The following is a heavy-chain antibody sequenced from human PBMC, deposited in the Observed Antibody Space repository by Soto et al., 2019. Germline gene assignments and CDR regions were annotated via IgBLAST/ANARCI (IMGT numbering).Heavy chain of an antibody. Sequence: SETLSLTCTVSGGSISSGDYYWSWIRQPPGKGLEWIGYIYYSGSTYYNPSLKSRVTISVDTSKNQFSLKLSSVTAADTAVYYCARADAYYDILTGYYYYYGMDVWGQGTTVTVSS. CDR1: GGSISSGDYY. J-gene: IGHJ6*02. V-gene: IGHV4-30-4*01. CDR2: IYYSGST. CDR3: ARADAYYDILTGYYYYYGMDV. D-gene: IGHD3-9*01.